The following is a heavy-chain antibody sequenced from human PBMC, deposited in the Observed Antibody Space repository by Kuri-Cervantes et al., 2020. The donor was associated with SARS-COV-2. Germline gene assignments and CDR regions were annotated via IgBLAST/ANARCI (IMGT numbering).Heavy chain of an antibody. CDR2: IYTSGST. Sequence: ESLEISCTGSGGSISSYYWSSIRQPAGKGLEWIGRIYTSGSTNYNPSLKRRGTMSVDTSKDQFSLKLSPVTAADTAVYYCARSYYDFWSGYENAYNWFDPWGQGTLVTVSS. V-gene: IGHV4-4*07. CDR1: GGSISSYY. J-gene: IGHJ5*02. D-gene: IGHD3-3*01. CDR3: ARSYYDFWSGYENAYNWFDP.